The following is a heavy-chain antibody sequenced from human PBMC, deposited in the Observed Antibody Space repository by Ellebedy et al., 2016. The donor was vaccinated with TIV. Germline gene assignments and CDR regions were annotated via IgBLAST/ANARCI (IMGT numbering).Heavy chain of an antibody. J-gene: IGHJ4*02. Sequence: PGGSLRLSCAASGFTVSTNYMSRVRQAPGKGLEWVSVLYSDDKTYYADSVKGRFTFSRDNSRNTVSLQMSGLRAEDTAIYYCVRSGHSDGYFDYWGQGTLVTVSS. CDR1: GFTVSTNY. CDR2: LYSDDKT. V-gene: IGHV3-53*01. CDR3: VRSGHSDGYFDY. D-gene: IGHD3-10*01.